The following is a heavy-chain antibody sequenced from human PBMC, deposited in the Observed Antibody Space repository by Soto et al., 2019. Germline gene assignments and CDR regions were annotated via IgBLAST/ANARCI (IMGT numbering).Heavy chain of an antibody. CDR2: ILVGSGDT. J-gene: IGHJ4*02. V-gene: IGHV1-58*01. Sequence: SVKVSCKASGSIFTTTGVQWLRQARGQRPEWIGWILVGSGDTNYAQNFQGRVTITRDMSTSTVYMELHSLRSEDTAVFYCAAYSSGYYRALDYWGQGTLVTVSS. CDR3: AAYSSGYYRALDY. CDR1: GSIFTTTG. D-gene: IGHD3-22*01.